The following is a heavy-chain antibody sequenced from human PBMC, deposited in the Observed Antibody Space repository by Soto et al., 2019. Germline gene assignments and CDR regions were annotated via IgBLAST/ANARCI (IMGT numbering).Heavy chain of an antibody. CDR1: GASVSSASYY. Sequence: ETLSLTCTVSGASVSSASYYWSWIRQPPGKGLEWIGYIYYSGRTDYNPSLKSRVTISLDTSKNQFSLKLSSVTAADTAVYYCARGGGIVVVPAATRYYYYGMDVWGQGTTVTVSS. CDR3: ARGGGIVVVPAATRYYYYGMDV. V-gene: IGHV4-61*01. D-gene: IGHD2-2*01. J-gene: IGHJ6*02. CDR2: IYYSGRT.